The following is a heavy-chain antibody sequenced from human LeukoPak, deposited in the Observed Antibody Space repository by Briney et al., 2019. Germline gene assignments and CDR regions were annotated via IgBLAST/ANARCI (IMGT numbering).Heavy chain of an antibody. Sequence: GGSLRLSCAASGFIFSSYSMNWVRQAPGKGLEWVSSISSSSSYRYYADSLKGRFTISRDNAKNSLYLQMNSLRAEDRAVYYCAREYSRAFDIWGQGTMVTVSS. J-gene: IGHJ3*02. V-gene: IGHV3-21*01. CDR2: ISSSSSYR. CDR3: AREYSRAFDI. CDR1: GFIFSSYS. D-gene: IGHD2-21*01.